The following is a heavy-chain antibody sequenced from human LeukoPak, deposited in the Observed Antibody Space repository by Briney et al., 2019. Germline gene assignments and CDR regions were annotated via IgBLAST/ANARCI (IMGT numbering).Heavy chain of an antibody. J-gene: IGHJ3*02. Sequence: GGSLRLSCAASGFPFSSHGMHWVRQAPGKGLEWVADIASDGSHTFYVESVKGRFTISRDNSKNTLYLQMNSLGPEDTAVYFCARERQDAVIHSGAFDIWGQGTMVTVSS. D-gene: IGHD2-21*02. CDR2: IASDGSHT. CDR1: GFPFSSHG. V-gene: IGHV3-30*03. CDR3: ARERQDAVIHSGAFDI.